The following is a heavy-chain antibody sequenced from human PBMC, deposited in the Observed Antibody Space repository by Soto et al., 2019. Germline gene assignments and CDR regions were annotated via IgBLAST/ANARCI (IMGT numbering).Heavy chain of an antibody. Sequence: LRLSCAASGFTFSSYAMSWVRQAPGKGLEWVSAISGSGGSTYYADSVKGRFTISRDNSKNTLYLQMNSLRAEDTAVYYCAKDTRSWPQSTLDYWGQGTLVTVSS. D-gene: IGHD2-2*01. CDR3: AKDTRSWPQSTLDY. V-gene: IGHV3-23*01. CDR1: GFTFSSYA. J-gene: IGHJ4*02. CDR2: ISGSGGST.